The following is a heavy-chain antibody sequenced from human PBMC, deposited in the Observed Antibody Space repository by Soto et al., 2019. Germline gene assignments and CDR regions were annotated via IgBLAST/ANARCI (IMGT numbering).Heavy chain of an antibody. V-gene: IGHV1-3*01. Sequence: QVRLEQSGADVKTPGASVKVSCQASGYTFNIYAIHWVRQAPGQRPEWMGWMNAGNGNTEYSPKFHGRVTMTRDRYARAAYMELSGLTSEDTAVYYCARDCTYCGGDTGREAFDIWGQATMVTVS. CDR1: GYTFNIYA. J-gene: IGHJ3*02. CDR2: MNAGNGNT. D-gene: IGHD2-21*01. CDR3: ARDCTYCGGDTGREAFDI.